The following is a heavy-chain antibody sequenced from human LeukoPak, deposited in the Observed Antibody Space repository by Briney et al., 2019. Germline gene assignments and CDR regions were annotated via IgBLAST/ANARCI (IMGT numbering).Heavy chain of an antibody. D-gene: IGHD2-15*01. CDR1: GGSISSYY. Sequence: PSETLSLTCTVSGGSISSYYWSWIRQPPGKGLECIGYIYYSGSTNYNPSLKSRVTIPVDTSKNQFSLKLSSVTAADTAVYYCARGWPYFDCWGQGTPVTVSS. CDR3: ARGWPYFDC. CDR2: IYYSGST. V-gene: IGHV4-59*01. J-gene: IGHJ4*02.